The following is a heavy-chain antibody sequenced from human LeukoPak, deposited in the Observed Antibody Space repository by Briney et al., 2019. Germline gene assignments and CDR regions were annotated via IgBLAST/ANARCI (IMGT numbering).Heavy chain of an antibody. CDR3: ARYRPGIAAAKAYYMDV. Sequence: SETLSLTCTVPGGSISSYYWSWIRQPPGRGLEWIGYIYYSGSTNYNPSLKSRVTISVDTSKNQFSLKLSSVTAADTAVYYCARYRPGIAAAKAYYMDVWGKGTTVTVSS. CDR1: GGSISSYY. CDR2: IYYSGST. J-gene: IGHJ6*03. D-gene: IGHD6-13*01. V-gene: IGHV4-59*08.